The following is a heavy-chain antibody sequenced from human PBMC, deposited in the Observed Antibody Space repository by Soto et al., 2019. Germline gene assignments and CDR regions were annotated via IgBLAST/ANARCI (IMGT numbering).Heavy chain of an antibody. Sequence: GRPLRVSSTASGFKFGDYGMSWFRKDTGKGLEWVGFIRSETYGGTAEYAASTRGRFTISRDDSKTIAYLQMNSLKTDDTAVYSCSRTTSWSGYPVDYWAQGTLVTVSS. CDR3: SRTTSWSGYPVDY. J-gene: IGHJ4*02. V-gene: IGHV3-49*03. CDR1: GFKFGDYG. D-gene: IGHD3-3*01. CDR2: IRSETYGGTA.